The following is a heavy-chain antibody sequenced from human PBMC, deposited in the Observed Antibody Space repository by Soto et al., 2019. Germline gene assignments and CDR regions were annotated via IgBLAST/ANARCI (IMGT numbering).Heavy chain of an antibody. CDR2: IIPIFGTA. CDR3: GRSGSGYVWLPAF. Sequence: QEQLVQSGAEVKKPGSSVKVSCKASGGIFSSYAISWVRQAPGQGVGWMGGIIPIFGTANYAQKFQGTVTITADEFNNKHYMDLSSLKSQDTAIYYCGRSGSGYVWLPAFWGQGTLVPASS. J-gene: IGHJ4*02. V-gene: IGHV1-69*01. CDR1: GGIFSSYA. D-gene: IGHD3-22*01.